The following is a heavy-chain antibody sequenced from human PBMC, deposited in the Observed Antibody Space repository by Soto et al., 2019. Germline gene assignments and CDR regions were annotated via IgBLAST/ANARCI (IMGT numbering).Heavy chain of an antibody. D-gene: IGHD3-3*01. CDR3: ARAHIPRLSPIFEVVNWFDP. V-gene: IGHV1-69*01. CDR2: IIPIFGTA. Sequence: QVQLVQSGAEVKKPGSSVKVSCKASGGTFSSYAISWVRQAPGQGLEWMGGIIPIFGTANYAQKFQGRVTITADESTSTAYMELSSLRSEDTAVYYCARAHIPRLSPIFEVVNWFDPWGQGTLVTVSS. J-gene: IGHJ5*02. CDR1: GGTFSSYA.